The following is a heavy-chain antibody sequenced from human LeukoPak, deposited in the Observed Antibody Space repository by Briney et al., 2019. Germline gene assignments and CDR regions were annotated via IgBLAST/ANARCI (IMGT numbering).Heavy chain of an antibody. CDR1: GGSISSYY. Sequence: SSETLSLTCTVSGGSISSYYWTWIRQPPGKGLEWIGYIYYSGSTNYNPSLKSRVTISVDTSKNQFSLKLSSVTAADTAVYYCAREPVLHPFDPWGQGTLVTVSS. J-gene: IGHJ5*02. D-gene: IGHD4-11*01. V-gene: IGHV4-59*12. CDR3: AREPVLHPFDP. CDR2: IYYSGST.